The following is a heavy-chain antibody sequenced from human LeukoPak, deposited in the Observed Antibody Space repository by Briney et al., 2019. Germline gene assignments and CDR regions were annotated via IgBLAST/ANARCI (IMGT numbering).Heavy chain of an antibody. CDR2: ISYDGSNK. V-gene: IGHV3-30*04. J-gene: IGHJ4*02. D-gene: IGHD6-25*01. CDR1: GFAFSSYA. Sequence: GGSLRLSCAASGFAFSSYAMHWVRQAPGKGLEWVAVISYDGSNKYYADSVKGRFTISRDNSKNTLYLQMNSLRAEDAAVYFCAKNSGYSWQYFFDYWGQGTLVTVSS. CDR3: AKNSGYSWQYFFDY.